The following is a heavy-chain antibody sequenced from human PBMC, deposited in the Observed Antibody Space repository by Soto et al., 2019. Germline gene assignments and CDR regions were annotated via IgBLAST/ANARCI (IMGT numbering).Heavy chain of an antibody. V-gene: IGHV2-70*01. CDR2: IDWADDK. J-gene: IGHJ4*02. D-gene: IGHD5-18*01. CDR3: SRAVGGFTYGYPDY. CDR1: GFSLSTTGMC. Sequence: VSGPTLVNPTQTLTLTRTFSGFSLSTTGMCVSWIRQPPGKALEWLALIDWADDKYYSTSLRTRLTISKDTSKNQVVLTMTNVEPVDTATYFCSRAVGGFTYGYPDYWGQGTLVTVSS.